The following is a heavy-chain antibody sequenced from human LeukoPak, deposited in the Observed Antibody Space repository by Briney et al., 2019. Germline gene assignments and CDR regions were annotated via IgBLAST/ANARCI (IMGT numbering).Heavy chain of an antibody. V-gene: IGHV5-51*01. J-gene: IGHJ4*02. CDR1: GYSFNSYW. CDR3: ARLSYSHAPGD. D-gene: IGHD2-15*01. Sequence: GASLKISFKGSGYSFNSYWIGWVRPMPGEGLEWMGMVYPGDSDTRYSPSFQGQVTMSADKSISTAYLQWSSLKASDTAMYFCARLSYSHAPGDWGQGTLVTVSS. CDR2: VYPGDSDT.